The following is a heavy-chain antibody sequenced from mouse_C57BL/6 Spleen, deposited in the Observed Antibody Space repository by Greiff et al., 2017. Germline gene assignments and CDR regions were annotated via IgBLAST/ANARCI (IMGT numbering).Heavy chain of an antibody. J-gene: IGHJ2*01. CDR1: GYTFTDYE. V-gene: IGHV1-15*01. CDR3: TRKTYYYGSGGY. D-gene: IGHD1-1*01. Sequence: VKLMESGAELVRPGASVTLSCKASGYTFTDYEMHWVKQTPVHGLEWIGAIDPETGGTAYNQKFKGKAILTADKSSSTAYMELRSLTSEDSAVYYCTRKTYYYGSGGYWGQGTTLTVSS. CDR2: IDPETGGT.